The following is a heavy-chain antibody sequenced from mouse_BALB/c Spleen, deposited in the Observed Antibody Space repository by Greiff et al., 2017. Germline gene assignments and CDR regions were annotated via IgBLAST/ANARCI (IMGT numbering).Heavy chain of an antibody. Sequence: EVKLVESGGGLVQPGGSRKLSCAASGFTFSSFGMHWVRQAPEKGLEWVAYISSGSSTIYYADTVKGRFTISRDNPKNTLFLQMTSLRSEDTAMYYCARSADGYLFAYWGQGTLVTVSA. D-gene: IGHD2-3*01. CDR2: ISSGSSTI. CDR3: ARSADGYLFAY. J-gene: IGHJ3*01. CDR1: GFTFSSFG. V-gene: IGHV5-17*02.